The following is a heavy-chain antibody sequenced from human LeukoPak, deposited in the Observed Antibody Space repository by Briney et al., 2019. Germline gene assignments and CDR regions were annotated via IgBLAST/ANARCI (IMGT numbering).Heavy chain of an antibody. J-gene: IGHJ4*02. Sequence: ASVKVSCKASGYTFTSYYMHWVRQAPGQGLEWMGIINPSGGSTSYAQKFQGRVTMTRDTSTSKVYMELSSLRSEDTAVYYCARVSPMVRGVIAFDYWGQGTLVTVSS. D-gene: IGHD3-10*01. V-gene: IGHV1-46*01. CDR1: GYTFTSYY. CDR3: ARVSPMVRGVIAFDY. CDR2: INPSGGST.